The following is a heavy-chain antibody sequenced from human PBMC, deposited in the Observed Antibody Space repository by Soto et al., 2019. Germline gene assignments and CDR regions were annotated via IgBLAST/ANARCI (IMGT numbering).Heavy chain of an antibody. CDR3: ARAVRQADGSRVFDY. CDR2: TYYRSKWYN. CDR1: GDSVPSNSAA. J-gene: IGHJ4*02. Sequence: SQTLSLTCVISGDSVPSNSAAWNWVRQSPSRGLEWLGRTYYRSKWYNDYAVSVRGRVTINPDTSKNQFSLLLNSVTPEDTAVYYCARAVRQADGSRVFDYWGPGTLVTVSS. V-gene: IGHV6-1*01. D-gene: IGHD5-12*01.